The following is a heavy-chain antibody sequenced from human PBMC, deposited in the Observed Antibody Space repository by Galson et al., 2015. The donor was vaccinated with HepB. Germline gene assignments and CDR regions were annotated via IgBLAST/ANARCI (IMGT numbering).Heavy chain of an antibody. J-gene: IGHJ4*02. CDR1: GFTFSDYY. Sequence: SLRLSCAASGFTFSDYYMSWIRQAPGKGLEWLSYISSSGTTIYYADSVKGRFTISRDNAKNSLYLQMNSLRAEDTAVYYCARGEHYGILTGYYHRFDYWGQGTLVTVSS. CDR2: ISSSGTTI. D-gene: IGHD3-9*01. V-gene: IGHV3-11*01. CDR3: ARGEHYGILTGYYHRFDY.